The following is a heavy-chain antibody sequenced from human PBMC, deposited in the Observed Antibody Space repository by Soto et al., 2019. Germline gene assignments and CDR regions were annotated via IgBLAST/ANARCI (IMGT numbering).Heavy chain of an antibody. Sequence: EVQLVESGGGLVQPGRSLRLSCAASGFTFDDYAMHWVRQAPGKGLEWVSGISWNSGSIGYADSVKGRFTISRDNAKNSLYLQMNSLRAEDTALYYCAKGGAGGMDVWGQGTTVTVSS. CDR1: GFTFDDYA. CDR3: AKGGAGGMDV. CDR2: ISWNSGSI. D-gene: IGHD1-26*01. J-gene: IGHJ6*02. V-gene: IGHV3-9*01.